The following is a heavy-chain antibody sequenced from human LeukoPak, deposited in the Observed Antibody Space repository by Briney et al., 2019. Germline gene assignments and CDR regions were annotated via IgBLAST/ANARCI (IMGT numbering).Heavy chain of an antibody. CDR2: ISTSGDEI. CDR1: GFSFSSFF. CDR3: ARESARWFDP. Sequence: GGSLRLSCSASGFSFSSFFMTWARQPPGKGLEWVSVISTSGDEIHYAESVKGRFTISRDNSKNTLYLEMNSLRAEDTAVYYCARESARWFDPWGQGTLVIVSS. D-gene: IGHD6-25*01. J-gene: IGHJ5*02. V-gene: IGHV3-23*01.